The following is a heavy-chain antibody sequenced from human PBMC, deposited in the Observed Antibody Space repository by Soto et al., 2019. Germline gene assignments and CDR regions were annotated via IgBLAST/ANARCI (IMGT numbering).Heavy chain of an antibody. D-gene: IGHD3-10*01. CDR2: IWYDGSNK. CDR1: GFTFSSYG. Sequence: QVQLVESGGGVVQPGRSLRLSCAASGFTFSSYGMHWVRQAPGKGLEWVAVIWYDGSNKYYADSVKGRFTISRDNSKNTLYLQMNLLRADDTAVYYCAGVNVPGSFDICGQGTMVTVSS. CDR3: AGVNVPGSFDI. V-gene: IGHV3-33*01. J-gene: IGHJ3*02.